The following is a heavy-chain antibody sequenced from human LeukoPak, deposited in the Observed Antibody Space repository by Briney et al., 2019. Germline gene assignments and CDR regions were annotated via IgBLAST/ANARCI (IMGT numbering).Heavy chain of an antibody. Sequence: GGSLRLSCVASGFTFSSYWMSCVRQAPGKGLEWVANINKDGSEKYYVDSVKGRFTISRDNAKNSLYLQLNSLRAEGTSVYYCARDRYDILTGYTPADYYYYGMDVWGQGTTVTVSS. J-gene: IGHJ6*02. CDR2: INKDGSEK. CDR3: ARDRYDILTGYTPADYYYYGMDV. V-gene: IGHV3-7*01. CDR1: GFTFSSYW. D-gene: IGHD3-9*01.